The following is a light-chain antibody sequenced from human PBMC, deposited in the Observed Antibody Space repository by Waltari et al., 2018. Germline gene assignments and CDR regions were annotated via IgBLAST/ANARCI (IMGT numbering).Light chain of an antibody. J-gene: IGLJ2*01. Sequence: SSELTQDPAVSVALGQTVRITCQGDSLSGYYASWYQLKPGQAPVLVIYGTNIRPSGIPDRFSGSTSGNTASLTITGAQAEDEADYYGNSRNISGNAVFGGGTKLTVL. V-gene: IGLV3-19*01. CDR2: GTN. CDR3: NSRNISGNAV. CDR1: SLSGYY.